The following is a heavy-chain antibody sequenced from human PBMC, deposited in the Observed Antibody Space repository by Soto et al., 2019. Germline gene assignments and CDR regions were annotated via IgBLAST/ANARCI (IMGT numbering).Heavy chain of an antibody. CDR3: ARDLYPLAYYFDF. CDR1: GYTFTNHG. Sequence: ASVKVSCKASGYTFTNHGISWVRQAPGQGLEWLGWISGHNGNTKYAQRLKGRVTMTADTSTSTPYMELRSLRSDDTAVYYCARDLYPLAYYFDFWGQGTLVTVSS. J-gene: IGHJ4*02. CDR2: ISGHNGNT. D-gene: IGHD2-8*01. V-gene: IGHV1-18*04.